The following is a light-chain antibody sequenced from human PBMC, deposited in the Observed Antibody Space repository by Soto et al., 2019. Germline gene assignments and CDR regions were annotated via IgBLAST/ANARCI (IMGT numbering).Light chain of an antibody. V-gene: IGKV1-39*01. CDR1: QSISSY. Sequence: DIQMTQSPSSLSASVGDRVTITCRASQSISSYLNWYQQNPGKAPKLLIYAASSLNSGVRSRFSGSGSGTDFTLPISSLQPEDFATYYYQQSYSTPPWTCGQGPKLDIK. CDR3: QQSYSTPPWT. CDR2: AAS. J-gene: IGKJ1*01.